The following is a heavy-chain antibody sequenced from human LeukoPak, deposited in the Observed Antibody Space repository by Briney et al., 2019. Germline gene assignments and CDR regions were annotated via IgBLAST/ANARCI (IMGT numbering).Heavy chain of an antibody. V-gene: IGHV1-24*01. CDR1: GYTLTKLS. J-gene: IGHJ4*02. Sequence: ASVKVSCKVSGYTLTKLSMHWVRQAPGKGLEWMGGFDPEDGETIYAQKFQGRVTMTEDTSTDTAYMELSSLRSEDTAVYYCATHLDPNQQWLVNDYWGQGTPVTVSS. CDR2: FDPEDGET. CDR3: ATHLDPNQQWLVNDY. D-gene: IGHD6-19*01.